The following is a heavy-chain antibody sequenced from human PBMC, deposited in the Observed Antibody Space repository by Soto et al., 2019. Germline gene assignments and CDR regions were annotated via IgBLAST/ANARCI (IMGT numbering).Heavy chain of an antibody. CDR3: ATASVLWFGEFKNSQRV. CDR2: FDPEDGET. Sequence: QVQLVQSGAEVKKPGASVKVSCKVSGYTLTELSMHWVRQAPGKGLEWMGGFDPEDGETIYALKFQGRVTMTEDTSTDTDYMELSSLRSEDTAVYYCATASVLWFGEFKNSQRVWGQGTLVTVSS. D-gene: IGHD3-10*01. J-gene: IGHJ4*02. V-gene: IGHV1-24*01. CDR1: GYTLTELS.